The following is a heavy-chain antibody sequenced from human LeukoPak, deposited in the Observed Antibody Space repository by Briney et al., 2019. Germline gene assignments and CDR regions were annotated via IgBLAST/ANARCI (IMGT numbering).Heavy chain of an antibody. V-gene: IGHV4-31*03. CDR1: GGSISSGGYY. Sequence: EPSETLSLTCTVSGGSISSGGYYWSWIRQHPGKGLEWIGYIYYSGSTYYNPSLKSRVTISVDTSKNQFSLKLSSVTAADTAVYYCARDWGGIHYGDYYYYGMDVWGQGTTVTVSS. J-gene: IGHJ6*02. D-gene: IGHD4-17*01. CDR3: ARDWGGIHYGDYYYYGMDV. CDR2: IYYSGST.